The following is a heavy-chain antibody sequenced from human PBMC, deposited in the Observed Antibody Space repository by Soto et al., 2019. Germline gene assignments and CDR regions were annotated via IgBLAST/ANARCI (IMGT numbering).Heavy chain of an antibody. V-gene: IGHV3-30*18. D-gene: IGHD4-17*01. Sequence: QVQLVESGGGVVQPGRSLRLSCAASGFTFSSYGMHWVRQAPGKGLEWVAVISYDGSNKYYADSVKGRFTISRDNSKNTLYLQMNSLRAEDTAVYYCAKGSKHGDYLINWGQGTLVTVSS. CDR3: AKGSKHGDYLIN. J-gene: IGHJ4*02. CDR1: GFTFSSYG. CDR2: ISYDGSNK.